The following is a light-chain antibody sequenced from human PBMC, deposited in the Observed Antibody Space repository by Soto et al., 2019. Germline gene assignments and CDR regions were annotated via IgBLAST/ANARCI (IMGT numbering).Light chain of an antibody. CDR1: QSGRANY. CDR2: ATS. Sequence: EIVLTQSTGTLSLSPGERATLSCRASQSGRANYIAWYQQKPGQAPRNLIYATSNRATGIPDRFSGVGSGTDFTLTISRLEPEDFALYYCQHYGSSWTFGQGTKVEIE. CDR3: QHYGSSWT. V-gene: IGKV3-20*01. J-gene: IGKJ1*01.